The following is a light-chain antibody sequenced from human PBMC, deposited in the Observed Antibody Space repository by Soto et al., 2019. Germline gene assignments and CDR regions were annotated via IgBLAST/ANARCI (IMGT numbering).Light chain of an antibody. CDR2: DNQ. Sequence: QSVLTQPPSXXXXXGQKVSISCSGSSSNVGKNFVSWYQHVPGKAPKLLIYDNQKRPSGIPDRFSASKSGTLATLDITGLQTGDEADYYCGTWDSSLTIGVIFGGGTKLTVL. CDR1: SSNVGKNF. V-gene: IGLV1-51*01. CDR3: GTWDSSLTIGVI. J-gene: IGLJ2*01.